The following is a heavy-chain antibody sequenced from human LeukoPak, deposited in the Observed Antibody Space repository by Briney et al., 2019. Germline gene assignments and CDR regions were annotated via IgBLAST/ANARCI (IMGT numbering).Heavy chain of an antibody. CDR3: ARDRIAARLSLDY. CDR1: GYTFTSYY. Sequence: ASVKVSCKASGYTFTSYYMHWVRQAPGQGLEWMGIINPSGGSTSYAQKFQGRVTVTRDMSTSTVYMELSSLRSEDTAVYYCARDRIAARLSLDYWGQGTLVTVSS. V-gene: IGHV1-46*01. J-gene: IGHJ4*02. D-gene: IGHD6-6*01. CDR2: INPSGGST.